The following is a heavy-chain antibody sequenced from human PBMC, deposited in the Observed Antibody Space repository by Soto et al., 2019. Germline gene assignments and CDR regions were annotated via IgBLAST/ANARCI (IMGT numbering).Heavy chain of an antibody. V-gene: IGHV1-8*01. CDR1: GYTFTSYD. Sequence: QVQLVQSGAEVKKPGASVKVSCKASGYTFTSYDINWVRQATGQGLEWMGWMNPNSGNTGYAQKFQGRVTMTRNTSISTAHMELSSLRSEDTAVYYCARSHIAVAADYYYYGMDVWGQGTTVTVSS. D-gene: IGHD6-19*01. J-gene: IGHJ6*02. CDR2: MNPNSGNT. CDR3: ARSHIAVAADYYYYGMDV.